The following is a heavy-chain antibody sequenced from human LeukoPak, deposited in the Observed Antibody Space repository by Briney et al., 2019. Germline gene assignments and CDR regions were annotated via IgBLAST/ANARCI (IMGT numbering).Heavy chain of an antibody. CDR2: IYYSGST. D-gene: IGHD6-13*01. Sequence: GSLRLSCAASGFTFSSYWMSWIRQPPGKGLEWIGYIYYSGSTNYNPSLKSRVTISVDTSKNQFSLKLSSVTAADTAVYYCALGAAYSSSWYSIWGQGTLVTVSS. V-gene: IGHV4-59*01. CDR1: GFTFSSYW. CDR3: ALGAAYSSSWYSI. J-gene: IGHJ4*02.